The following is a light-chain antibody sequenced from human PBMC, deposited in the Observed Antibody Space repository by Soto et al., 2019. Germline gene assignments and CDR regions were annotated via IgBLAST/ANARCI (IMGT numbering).Light chain of an antibody. CDR1: SSNIGINT. V-gene: IGLV1-44*01. J-gene: IGLJ3*02. Sequence: QSVLTQPPSASGTPGQRVTISCSGSSSNIGINTVNWYQHLPGTAPKFLMYSDNQRPSGVPDLFSGSKSGTSASLAISGLQAEDEADYYCVAWDASLNGWVFGGGTKLTVL. CDR2: SDN. CDR3: VAWDASLNGWV.